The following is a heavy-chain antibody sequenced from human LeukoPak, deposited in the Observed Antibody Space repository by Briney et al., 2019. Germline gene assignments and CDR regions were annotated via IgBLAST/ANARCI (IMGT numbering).Heavy chain of an antibody. V-gene: IGHV4-39*07. D-gene: IGHD3-10*01. CDR2: IYYGGST. CDR3: ARDYYGSGSYTDY. CDR1: SDSIYSSNYY. J-gene: IGHJ4*01. Sequence: SETLSLTCTVSSDSIYSSNYYWGWIRQPPGKGLEWIGSIYYGGSTYYNSSLKRRVTISVDMSKNQFSLKLSSVTAADTAVYYCARDYYGSGSYTDYWGQRTLITVSS.